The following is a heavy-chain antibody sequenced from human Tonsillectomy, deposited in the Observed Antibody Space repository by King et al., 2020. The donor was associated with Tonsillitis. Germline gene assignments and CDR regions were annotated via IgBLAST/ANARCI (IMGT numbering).Heavy chain of an antibody. J-gene: IGHJ6*02. CDR2: IYITGST. CDR3: AYDTSGNYYGFDV. Sequence: VQLVESGGGLIQPGGSLRLSCAASGFTVSSNYMTWVRQAPGKGLECVSVIYITGSTYYADSVKGRFIIFRDDSKNTVHLQMNSLKAEDTAVYYCAYDTSGNYYGFDVWGQGTTVTVSS. V-gene: IGHV3-53*01. CDR1: GFTVSSNY. D-gene: IGHD3-16*01.